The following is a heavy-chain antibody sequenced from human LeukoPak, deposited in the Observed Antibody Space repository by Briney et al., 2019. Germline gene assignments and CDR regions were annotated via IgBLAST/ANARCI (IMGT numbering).Heavy chain of an antibody. J-gene: IGHJ6*03. CDR3: AFSSYYLQGNYYYMDV. CDR2: ISSSSSYI. CDR1: GFTFSSYS. D-gene: IGHD1-26*01. V-gene: IGHV3-21*01. Sequence: GSLRLSCAASGFTFSSYSMNWVRQAPGKGLEWVSSISSSSSYIYYADSVKGRFTISRDNAKNSLYLQMNSLRAEDTAVCYCAFSSYYLQGNYYYMDVWGKGTTVTVSS.